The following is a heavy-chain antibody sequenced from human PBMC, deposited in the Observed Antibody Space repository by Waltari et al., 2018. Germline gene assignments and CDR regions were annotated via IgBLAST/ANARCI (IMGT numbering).Heavy chain of an antibody. Sequence: EVQLVESGGGLVQPGGSLRLSCAASGFTFSSYSMNWVRQAPGRGLEWGSYISCSSSTIYYADSVKGRFTISRDNAKNSLYLQMNSLRAEDTAVDYCARSLKAFGSYWAPLFDYWGQGTLVTVSS. D-gene: IGHD1-26*01. CDR1: GFTFSSYS. J-gene: IGHJ4*02. V-gene: IGHV3-48*04. CDR3: ARSLKAFGSYWAPLFDY. CDR2: ISCSSSTI.